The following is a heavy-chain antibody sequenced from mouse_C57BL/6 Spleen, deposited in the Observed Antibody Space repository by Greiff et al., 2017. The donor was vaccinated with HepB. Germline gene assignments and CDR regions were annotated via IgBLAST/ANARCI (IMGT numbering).Heavy chain of an antibody. CDR2: INPNTGGT. Sequence: EVHLVESGPELVKPGASVKIPCKASGYTFTDYNMDWVKQSHGKSLEWIGDINPNTGGTIYNQKFKGKATLTVDKSSSTAYMELRILTSEDTAVYYCARKVVAPDVWGTGTTVTVAS. CDR1: GYTFTDYN. CDR3: ARKVVAPDV. V-gene: IGHV1-18*01. J-gene: IGHJ1*03. D-gene: IGHD1-1*01.